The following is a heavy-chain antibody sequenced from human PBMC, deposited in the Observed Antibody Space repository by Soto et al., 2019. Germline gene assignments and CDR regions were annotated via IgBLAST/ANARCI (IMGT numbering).Heavy chain of an antibody. CDR3: AKDGDLGGSYFDY. D-gene: IGHD1-26*01. V-gene: IGHV3-23*01. CDR1: GFTFSSYA. CDR2: ISGSGGST. Sequence: EVQLLESGGGLVQPGGSLRLSCAASGFTFSSYAMSWVRQAPGKGLEWVSAISGSGGSTYYADSVKGRFTISRDNAKNTLYLQMNSLRAEDTAVYYCAKDGDLGGSYFDYWGQGTLVTVSS. J-gene: IGHJ4*02.